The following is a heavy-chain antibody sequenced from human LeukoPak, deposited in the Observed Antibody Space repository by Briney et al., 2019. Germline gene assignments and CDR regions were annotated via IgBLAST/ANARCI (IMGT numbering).Heavy chain of an antibody. CDR1: GFTFSSYA. CDR3: AKGSYYDSSGSFYFDY. V-gene: IGHV3-23*01. Sequence: GGSLRLSCAASGFTFSSYAMSWVRQAPGKGLEWVSGISGSGDNTYYADSVKGRFTISRDNSKNTLYVRVNSLGTEDTAAYYCAKGSYYDSSGSFYFDYWGQGTLVTVSS. D-gene: IGHD3-22*01. J-gene: IGHJ4*02. CDR2: ISGSGDNT.